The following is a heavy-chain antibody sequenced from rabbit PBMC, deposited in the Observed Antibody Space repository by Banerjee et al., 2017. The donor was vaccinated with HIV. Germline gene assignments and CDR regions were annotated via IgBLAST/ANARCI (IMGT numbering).Heavy chain of an antibody. J-gene: IGHJ4*01. V-gene: IGHV1S47*01. CDR3: ARGGVADYGYENL. D-gene: IGHD3-1*01. CDR2: IDTGDGST. CDR1: GFDFSNNA. Sequence: QEQLVESGGGLVQPEGSLTLTCKASGFDFSNNAMCWVRQAPGKGLEWIASIDTGDGSTYYASWAKGRFTISKTSSTTVTLQMTSLTAADTASYFCARGGVADYGYENLWGQGSLVTVS.